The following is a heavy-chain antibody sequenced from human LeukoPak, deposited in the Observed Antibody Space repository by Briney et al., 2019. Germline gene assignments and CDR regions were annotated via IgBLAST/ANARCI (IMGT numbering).Heavy chain of an antibody. Sequence: SGGSLRLSCAASGFTFSTSWMTWVRQAPGKGLEWVASISRDGGDKQYAESIKGRLTISRDNVKNSLYLEINSLRADDTAIYYCAKDDSNSYYECWGQGTLVTVSA. CDR2: ISRDGGDK. J-gene: IGHJ4*02. CDR3: AKDDSNSYYEC. D-gene: IGHD2-15*01. V-gene: IGHV3-7*01. CDR1: GFTFSTSW.